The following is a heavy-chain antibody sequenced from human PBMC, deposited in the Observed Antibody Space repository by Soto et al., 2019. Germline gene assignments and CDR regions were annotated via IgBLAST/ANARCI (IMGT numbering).Heavy chain of an antibody. V-gene: IGHV4-30-4*01. D-gene: IGHD3-16*01. CDR1: GGSISSADYH. CDR2: IYYSGNT. CDR3: VRGAYED. Sequence: QVQLQESGPGLVKPSQTLSLTCTVSGGSISSADYHWSWIRQPPGKGLEWIGYIYYSGNTYYNPSLKSRVTISVDTSKNQFSLKLSSVTAEDTAVYYCVRGAYEDWGQGILVTVFS. J-gene: IGHJ4*02.